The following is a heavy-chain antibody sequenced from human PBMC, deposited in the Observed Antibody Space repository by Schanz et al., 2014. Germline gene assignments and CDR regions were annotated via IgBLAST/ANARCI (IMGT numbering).Heavy chain of an antibody. J-gene: IGHJ5*02. CDR3: VRTLVNGSRKWFVP. CDR2: IYNSGSA. Sequence: QVQLQESGPGLVKPSQTLSLTCAVSGGSISSGGYSWSWIRQPPGKGLEWVASIYNSGSAYYGPSLKSRVPIPVEPSKTQFSLRLNSVTASDTAVYYCVRTLVNGSRKWFVPWGPGTQVTVSS. CDR1: GGSISSGGYS. V-gene: IGHV4-30-2*03. D-gene: IGHD3-10*01.